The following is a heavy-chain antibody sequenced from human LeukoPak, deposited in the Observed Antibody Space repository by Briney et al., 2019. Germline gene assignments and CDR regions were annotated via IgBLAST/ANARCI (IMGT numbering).Heavy chain of an antibody. J-gene: IGHJ2*01. D-gene: IGHD3-9*01. CDR2: INHSGST. Sequence: SETLSLTCAVYGGSFSGYYWSWIRQPPGKGLEWIGEINHSGSTNYNPSLKSRVTISVDTSKNQFSLKLSSVTAADTAVYYCARRMRNLLDWLGPWCYFDLWGRGTLVTVSS. V-gene: IGHV4-34*01. CDR3: ARRMRNLLDWLGPWCYFDL. CDR1: GGSFSGYY.